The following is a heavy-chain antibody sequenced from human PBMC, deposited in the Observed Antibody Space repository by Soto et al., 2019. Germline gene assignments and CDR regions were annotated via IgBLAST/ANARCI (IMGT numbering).Heavy chain of an antibody. CDR2: INVNNDNT. J-gene: IGHJ4*02. Sequence: QVQLVQSGTEVKKSGASVKVSCKASGYTFTSHTIHWMRQAPGQSLEWMAWINVNNDNTKYSHKFQGRVSLTMDTSASTVYMELSSLRSEDTAVYYCARSSFTAVDYWGQGTLVSVSS. V-gene: IGHV1-3*01. CDR3: ARSSFTAVDY. CDR1: GYTFTSHT. D-gene: IGHD5-18*01.